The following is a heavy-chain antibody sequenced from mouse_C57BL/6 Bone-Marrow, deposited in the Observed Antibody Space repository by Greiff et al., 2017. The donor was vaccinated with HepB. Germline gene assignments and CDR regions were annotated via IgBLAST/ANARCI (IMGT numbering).Heavy chain of an antibody. J-gene: IGHJ4*01. CDR1: GYSITSGYY. Sequence: EVHLVESGPGLVKPSQSLSLTCSVTGYSITSGYYWNWIRQFPGNKLEWMGYISYDGSNNYNPSLKNRISITRDTSKNQFFLKLNSVTTEDTATYYCARALYYYWGQGTSVTVSS. CDR3: ARALYYY. V-gene: IGHV3-6*01. CDR2: ISYDGSN. D-gene: IGHD1-1*01.